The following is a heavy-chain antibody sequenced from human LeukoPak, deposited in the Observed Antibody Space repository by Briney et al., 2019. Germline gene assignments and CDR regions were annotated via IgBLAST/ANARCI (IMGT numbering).Heavy chain of an antibody. D-gene: IGHD3-16*02. CDR2: INPSGGST. CDR3: ARGRDYVWGSYRRTYYFDY. V-gene: IGHV1-46*01. CDR1: GYTFTSYY. J-gene: IGHJ4*02. Sequence: ASVKVSRKASGYTFTSYYMHWVRQAPGQGLEWMGIINPSGGSTSYAQKFQGRVTMTRDTSTSTVYMELSSLRSEDTAVYYCARGRDYVWGSYRRTYYFDYWGQGTLVTVSS.